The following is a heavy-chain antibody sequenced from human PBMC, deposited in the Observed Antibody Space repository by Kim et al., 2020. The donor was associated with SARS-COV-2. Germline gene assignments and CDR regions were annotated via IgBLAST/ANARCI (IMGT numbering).Heavy chain of an antibody. J-gene: IGHJ4*02. CDR2: IKQDGSEK. D-gene: IGHD3-9*01. V-gene: IGHV3-7*01. CDR1: GFTFSSYW. Sequence: GGSLRLSCAASGFTFSSYWMSWVRQAPGKGLEWVANIKQDGSEKYYVDSVMGRFTISRDNAKNSLYLQMNSLRAEDTAVYYCARIRKYFDWLLSYETFDYWGQGTLVTVSS. CDR3: ARIRKYFDWLLSYETFDY.